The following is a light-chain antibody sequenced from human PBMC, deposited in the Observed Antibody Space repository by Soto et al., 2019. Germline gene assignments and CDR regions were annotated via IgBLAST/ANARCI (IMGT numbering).Light chain of an antibody. Sequence: EMVLTQSPATLSLSPGDRATLSCRASQSVNSYLAWYQQKPGQAPRLLIDDASNRATGIPARFSGSGSGTDFTLTISRLEPEYVAVYYCQQRGNWPLTFGGGTKVEIK. CDR1: QSVNSY. J-gene: IGKJ4*01. CDR3: QQRGNWPLT. CDR2: DAS. V-gene: IGKV3-11*01.